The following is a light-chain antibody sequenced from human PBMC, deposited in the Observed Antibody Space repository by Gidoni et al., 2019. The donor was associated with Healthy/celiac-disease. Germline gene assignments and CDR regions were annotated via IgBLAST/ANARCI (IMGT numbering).Light chain of an antibody. V-gene: IGKV3-20*01. J-gene: IGKJ4*01. CDR3: QQYGSSPRT. Sequence: EIVLTQSPGTLSLSPGERATLPCRASQSVCSSYLAWYQQKPGQAPRLLIYGASSRATGIPDRFSGSGSGTDFTLTISRLEPEDFAVYYCQQYGSSPRTFGGGTKVEIK. CDR1: QSVCSSY. CDR2: GAS.